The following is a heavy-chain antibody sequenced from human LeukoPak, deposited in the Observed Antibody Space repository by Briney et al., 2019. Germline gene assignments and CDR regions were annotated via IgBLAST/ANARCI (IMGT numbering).Heavy chain of an antibody. CDR1: GGSISGYY. J-gene: IGHJ4*02. V-gene: IGHV4-59*01. D-gene: IGHD3-3*01. CDR2: VYYTGNT. CDR3: ARDRGLWSGPDY. Sequence: SETLSLTCTVSGGSISGYYWTWIRQPPGKGLEWIGNVYYTGNTRPNPSLKSRATISVDTSKNQVSLRLSSVTAADTAIYYCARDRGLWSGPDYWGQGTLVTVAS.